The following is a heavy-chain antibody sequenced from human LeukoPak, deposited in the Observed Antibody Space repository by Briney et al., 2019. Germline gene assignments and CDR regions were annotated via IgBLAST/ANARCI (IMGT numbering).Heavy chain of an antibody. CDR3: ARDEYDILTGYPGDY. CDR1: GFTVSSNY. CDR2: IYSGGST. J-gene: IGHJ4*02. Sequence: GGSLRLSCAASGFTVSSNYTSWVRQAPGKGLEWVSVIYSGGSTYYADSVKGRFTISRDNSKNTLYLQMNSLRAEDTAVYYCARDEYDILTGYPGDYWGQGTLVTVSS. D-gene: IGHD3-9*01. V-gene: IGHV3-66*01.